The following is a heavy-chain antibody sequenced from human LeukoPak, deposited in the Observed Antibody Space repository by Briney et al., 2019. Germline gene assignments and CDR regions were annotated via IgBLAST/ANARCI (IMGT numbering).Heavy chain of an antibody. D-gene: IGHD5-24*01. CDR2: ISPDGSGK. CDR3: VRDGDDYNFDY. Sequence: QTGGSLRLSCAASGFAFSSNWMSWVRQAPGRGLELVANISPDGSGKYCMDSVKGRCAISRDNARSSLDLQLNSLRAEDTAVYYCVRDGDDYNFDYWGQGSLVTVSS. J-gene: IGHJ4*02. CDR1: GFAFSSNW. V-gene: IGHV3-7*01.